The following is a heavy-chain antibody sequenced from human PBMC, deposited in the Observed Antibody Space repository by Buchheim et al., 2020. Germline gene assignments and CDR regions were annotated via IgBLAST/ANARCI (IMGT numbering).Heavy chain of an antibody. CDR2: IYYSGYT. D-gene: IGHD4-17*01. J-gene: IGHJ2*01. V-gene: IGHV4-59*01. CDR3: ARPATVTTFPWYFDL. Sequence: QVQLQESGPGLVKSSETLSLTCSVSGGSISTYYWTWIRQPPGKGLEWIVCIYYSGYTYYNPSLKSRVTISVDTSKNQFSLRLSSVTAADTAVYYCARPATVTTFPWYFDLWGRGT. CDR1: GGSISTYY.